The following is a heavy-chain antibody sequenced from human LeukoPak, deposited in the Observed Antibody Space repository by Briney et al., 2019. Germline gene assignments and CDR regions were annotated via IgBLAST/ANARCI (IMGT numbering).Heavy chain of an antibody. CDR1: GYTFSGYY. CDR3: ARDRGYGGLDY. J-gene: IGHJ4*02. CDR2: INPNSGGT. Sequence: GASVKVSCKASGYTFSGYYMHWVRQAPGQGLEWMGWINPNSGGTNYAQKFQGRVTMIRDTSISTAYMELSRLRSDDTAVYYCARDRGYGGLDYWGQGTLVTVSS. V-gene: IGHV1-2*02. D-gene: IGHD5-12*01.